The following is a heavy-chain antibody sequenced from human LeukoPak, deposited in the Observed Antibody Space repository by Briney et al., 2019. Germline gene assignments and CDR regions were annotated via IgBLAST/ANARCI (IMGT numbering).Heavy chain of an antibody. J-gene: IGHJ4*02. D-gene: IGHD2-2*01. CDR2: IYYSGST. CDR1: GGSISSSSYY. Sequence: SETLSLTCTVSGGSISSSSYYWGWIRQPPGKGLEWIGSIYYSGSTYYNPSLKSRVTISVDTSKNQFSLKLSSVTAADTAVYYCASGRTQDIVVVPAADWGQGTLVTVSS. CDR3: ASGRTQDIVVVPAAD. V-gene: IGHV4-39*01.